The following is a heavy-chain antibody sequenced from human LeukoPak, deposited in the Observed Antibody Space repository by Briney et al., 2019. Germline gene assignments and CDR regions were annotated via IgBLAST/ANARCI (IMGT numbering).Heavy chain of an antibody. J-gene: IGHJ6*02. CDR2: ISGSGGST. CDR1: GFTFSSYA. D-gene: IGHD1-26*01. CDR3: VKLGWDQRDMDV. Sequence: PGGSLRLFCAASGFTFSSYAMSWVRQAPGKGLEWVSGISGSGGSTYYADSVKGRFTISRDNSKYTLYLQMNSLRAEDTAVYYCVKLGWDQRDMDVWGQGTTVTVSS. V-gene: IGHV3-23*01.